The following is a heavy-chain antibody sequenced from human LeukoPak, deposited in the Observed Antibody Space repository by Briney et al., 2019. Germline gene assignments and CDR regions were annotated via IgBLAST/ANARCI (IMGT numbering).Heavy chain of an antibody. D-gene: IGHD3-22*01. CDR3: ATGRGSYDSSGYYTGYYFDY. CDR1: GITFSSYA. J-gene: IGHJ4*02. Sequence: GGSLRLSCAASGITFSSYAMSWVRQAPGKGLEWVSAISGSGGSTYYADSVKGRFTISRDNSKNTLYLQMNSLRAEDTAVYYCATGRGSYDSSGYYTGYYFDYWGQGTLVTVSS. V-gene: IGHV3-23*01. CDR2: ISGSGGST.